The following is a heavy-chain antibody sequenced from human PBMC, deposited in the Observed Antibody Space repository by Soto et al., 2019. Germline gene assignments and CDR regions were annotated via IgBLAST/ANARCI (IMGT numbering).Heavy chain of an antibody. CDR2: IYYSGST. J-gene: IGHJ3*02. D-gene: IGHD5-12*01. Sequence: SETLSLTCTVSGGSISSYYWSWIRQPPGKGLEWIGYIYYSGSTNYNPSLKSRVTISVDTSKNQFSLKRSSVTAADTAVYYCARQGYSGYDFAFDIWGQGTMVTVSS. CDR3: ARQGYSGYDFAFDI. CDR1: GGSISSYY. V-gene: IGHV4-59*08.